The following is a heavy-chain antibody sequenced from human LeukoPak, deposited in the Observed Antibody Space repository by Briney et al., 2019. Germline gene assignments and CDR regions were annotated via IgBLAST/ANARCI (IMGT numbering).Heavy chain of an antibody. Sequence: SETLSLTCAVYGGSFSGYYWSWIRQPPGKGLEWIGYIYYSGSTNYNPSLKSRVTISVDTSKNQFSLKLSSVTAADTAVYYCAREDGDTAMVPWGQGTLVTVPS. V-gene: IGHV4-59*01. CDR1: GGSFSGYY. CDR3: AREDGDTAMVP. J-gene: IGHJ5*02. D-gene: IGHD5-18*01. CDR2: IYYSGST.